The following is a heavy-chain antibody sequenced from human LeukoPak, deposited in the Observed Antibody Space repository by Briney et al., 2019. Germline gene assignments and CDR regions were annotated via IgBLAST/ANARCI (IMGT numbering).Heavy chain of an antibody. Sequence: GGSLRLSCAASGFTFDDYAMHWVRQAPGKGLEWVSGISWNSGSIGYADSVKGRFTISRDNAKNSLYLQMNSLRAEDMALYYCAKGESRSYGSGTAAFDIWGQGTMVTVSS. CDR1: GFTFDDYA. J-gene: IGHJ3*02. V-gene: IGHV3-9*03. CDR3: AKGESRSYGSGTAAFDI. CDR2: ISWNSGSI. D-gene: IGHD3-10*01.